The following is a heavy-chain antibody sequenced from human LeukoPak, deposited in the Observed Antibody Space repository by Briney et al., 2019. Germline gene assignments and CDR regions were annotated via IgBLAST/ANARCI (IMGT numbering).Heavy chain of an antibody. V-gene: IGHV1-2*04. CDR2: LNPNSVGT. CDR1: GYTFTGYY. J-gene: IGHJ1*01. CDR3: ATGGGSSLEYFHH. Sequence: GASVKVSCKASGYTFTGYYMHWGPQSPGQGLECMGWLNPNSVGTNYAKNFQGWVAMTGDTSINTASMELSRLGSGDTGAYQCATGGGSSLEYFHHWGQGTLVTV. D-gene: IGHD2-15*01.